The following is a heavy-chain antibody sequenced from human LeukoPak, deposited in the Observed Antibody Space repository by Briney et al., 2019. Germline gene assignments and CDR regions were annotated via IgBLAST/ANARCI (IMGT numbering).Heavy chain of an antibody. Sequence: ASVKVSCKASGYTFTGYYMHWVRQAPGQGLEWMGWINPNSGNTGYAQKFQGRVTMTRNTPISTAYMELSSLRSEDTAVYYCARVLTADFWSGYFEPAANFDYWGQGTLVTVSS. D-gene: IGHD3-3*01. V-gene: IGHV1-8*02. J-gene: IGHJ4*02. CDR2: INPNSGNT. CDR3: ARVLTADFWSGYFEPAANFDY. CDR1: GYTFTGYY.